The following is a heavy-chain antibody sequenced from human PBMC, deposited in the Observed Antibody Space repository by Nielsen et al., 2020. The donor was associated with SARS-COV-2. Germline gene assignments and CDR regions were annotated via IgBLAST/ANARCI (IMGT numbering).Heavy chain of an antibody. Sequence: SGPTLVKPTWTLTLTCTFSGFSLNTYEMCVAWIRQPPGKALEWLARINWDDSEFYDTSLKTRLTIYTDTHRSQVVLTMTNMDPVDTATYYCARLKGSGWSGGFDYWGPGTPVTVSS. D-gene: IGHD6-19*01. CDR2: INWDDSE. J-gene: IGHJ4*02. CDR3: ARLKGSGWSGGFDY. CDR1: GFSLNTYEMC. V-gene: IGHV2-70*17.